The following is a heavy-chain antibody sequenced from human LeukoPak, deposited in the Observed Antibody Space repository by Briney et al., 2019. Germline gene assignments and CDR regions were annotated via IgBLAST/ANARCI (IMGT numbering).Heavy chain of an antibody. CDR3: ARHRSGGSQDDAFDI. V-gene: IGHV3-11*01. Sequence: GGSLRLSCAASGFTFSDYYMSWIRQAPGKGLEWVSYISSSGSTIYYADSVKGRFTISRDNAKNSLYLQMNSLRAEDTAVYYCARHRSGGSQDDAFDIWGQGTMVTVSS. CDR2: ISSSGSTI. J-gene: IGHJ3*02. D-gene: IGHD2-15*01. CDR1: GFTFSDYY.